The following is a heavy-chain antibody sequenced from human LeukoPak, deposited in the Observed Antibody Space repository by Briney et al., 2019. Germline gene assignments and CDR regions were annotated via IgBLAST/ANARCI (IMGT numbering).Heavy chain of an antibody. V-gene: IGHV1-3*01. Sequence: GASVKVSCKASGYTFTSYAMHWVRQAPGQRLEWMGWINAGNGNTKYSQKFQGRVTMTTDTSTSTAYMELRSLRSDDTAVYYCAILWSGSPFDYWGQGTLVTVSS. D-gene: IGHD3-3*01. CDR3: AILWSGSPFDY. CDR1: GYTFTSYA. CDR2: INAGNGNT. J-gene: IGHJ4*02.